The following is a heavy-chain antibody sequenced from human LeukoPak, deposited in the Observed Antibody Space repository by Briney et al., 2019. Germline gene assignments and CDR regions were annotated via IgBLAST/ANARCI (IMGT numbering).Heavy chain of an antibody. D-gene: IGHD6-13*01. V-gene: IGHV3-48*03. CDR3: ARDRSSPT. CDR2: ISSSGSTI. CDR1: GFTFSSYE. Sequence: AGGSLRLSCAASGFTFSSYEMNWVRQAPGKGLEWVSHISSSGSTIYYAEFVKGRFTISRDNAKNSLYLQMNSLRAEDTAVYYCARDRSSPTWGQGTMVTVSS. J-gene: IGHJ3*01.